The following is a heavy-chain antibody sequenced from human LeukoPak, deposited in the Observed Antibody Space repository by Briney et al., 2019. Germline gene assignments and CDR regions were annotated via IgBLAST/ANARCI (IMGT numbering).Heavy chain of an antibody. D-gene: IGHD3-16*01. J-gene: IGHJ4*02. CDR2: IYYSGST. V-gene: IGHV4-59*08. Sequence: SETLSLTCTVSGGSISSYYWSWIRQPPGKGLEWIGYIYYSGSTNYNPSLKSRVTISVDTSKNQFSLKLSSVTAADTAVYYCARSAVGGPYFDYWGQGTLVTVSS. CDR1: GGSISSYY. CDR3: ARSAVGGPYFDY.